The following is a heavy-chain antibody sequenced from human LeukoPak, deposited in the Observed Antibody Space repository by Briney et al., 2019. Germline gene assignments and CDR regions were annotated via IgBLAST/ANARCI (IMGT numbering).Heavy chain of an antibody. J-gene: IGHJ5*02. CDR2: IYRSGST. Sequence: SQTLSLTCTVSGGSISSGSYYWSWIRQPAGKRLEWIGHIYRSGSTNYNPSLKSRVTISVDTSKNQFSLKLSSVTAADTAVYYCARHAIHGDWFDPWGQGTLVTVSS. CDR1: GGSISSGSYY. CDR3: ARHAIHGDWFDP. D-gene: IGHD3-16*01. V-gene: IGHV4-61*09.